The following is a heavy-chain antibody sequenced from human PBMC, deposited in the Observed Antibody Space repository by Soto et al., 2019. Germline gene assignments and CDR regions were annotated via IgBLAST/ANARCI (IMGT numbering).Heavy chain of an antibody. CDR3: ARERYNWNYYADY. CDR2: ISSSGSTI. V-gene: IGHV3-11*01. D-gene: IGHD1-7*01. CDR1: GFTFRDYY. Sequence: PGGSLRLSGAASGFTFRDYYMSWIRQAPGKGLEWVSYISSSGSTIYYADSVKGRFTISRDNAKNSLYLQMNSLRAEDTAVYYCARERYNWNYYADYWGQGTLVTVS. J-gene: IGHJ4*02.